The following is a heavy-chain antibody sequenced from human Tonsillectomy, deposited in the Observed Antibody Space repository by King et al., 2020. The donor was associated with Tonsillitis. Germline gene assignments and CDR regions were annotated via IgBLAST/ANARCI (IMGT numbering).Heavy chain of an antibody. J-gene: IGHJ6*03. CDR1: GYTFTSYG. V-gene: IGHV1-18*01. CDR3: ARDALSFMIVLSDSYYYMDV. CDR2: ISGYNGNT. Sequence: QLVQSGAEVKKPGASVKVSCKASGYTFTSYGIIWVRQAPGQGLEWMGWISGYNGNTNYAQKFQGRVTMTTDTSTSTAYMELRSPRSDDTAVYFCARDALSFMIVLSDSYYYMDVWGKGTTVTVSS. D-gene: IGHD3-22*01.